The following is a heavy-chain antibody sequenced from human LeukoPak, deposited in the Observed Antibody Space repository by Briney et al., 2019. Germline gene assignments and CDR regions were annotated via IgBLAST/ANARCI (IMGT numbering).Heavy chain of an antibody. V-gene: IGHV1-46*04. D-gene: IGHD6-19*01. CDR3: AREWLDDAFDF. CDR1: GYTFISYN. J-gene: IGHJ3*01. Sequence: ASVKVSCKASGYTFISYNMHWVRQAPGQGLEWMGIINPSGGSTINAQKLQGRVTMTRDTSTSTFYMELSSLSSEDTAVYYCAREWLDDAFDFWGHGTMVTVSS. CDR2: INPSGGST.